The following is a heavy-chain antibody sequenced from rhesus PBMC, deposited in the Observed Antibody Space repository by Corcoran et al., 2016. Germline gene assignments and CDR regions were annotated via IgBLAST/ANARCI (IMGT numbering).Heavy chain of an antibody. CDR3: ARGTWLRPFDY. D-gene: IGHD1-14*01. J-gene: IGHJ4*01. CDR2: ISGSRGST. Sequence: QVQLQESGPGLVKPSETLSLTCAVSGGSISSSNWWSWIRQPPGKGLEWIGYISGSRGSTYSNPSLKSRVTISTDTSKNQFSLKLSSVTAADTAVYYCARGTWLRPFDYWGQGVLVTVSS. CDR1: GGSISSSNW. V-gene: IGHV4-65*01.